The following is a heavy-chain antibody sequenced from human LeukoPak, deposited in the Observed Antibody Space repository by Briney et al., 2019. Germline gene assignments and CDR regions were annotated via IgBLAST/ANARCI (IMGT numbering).Heavy chain of an antibody. D-gene: IGHD3-10*01. Sequence: GGSLRLSCAASGLTFSTSSMNWVRQAPGKGLEWVSAISGSGGGTHYADSVKGRFTLSRDDSKNTLYLQMNRLRVEDTAVYYCAKAVDYYGSGSYYNLDYWGQGTLVTVSS. CDR1: GLTFSTSS. CDR3: AKAVDYYGSGSYYNLDY. CDR2: ISGSGGGT. J-gene: IGHJ4*02. V-gene: IGHV3-23*01.